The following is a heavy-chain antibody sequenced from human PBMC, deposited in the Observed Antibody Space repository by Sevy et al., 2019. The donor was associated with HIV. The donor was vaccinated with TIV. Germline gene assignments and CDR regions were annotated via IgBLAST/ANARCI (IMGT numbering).Heavy chain of an antibody. CDR1: GFTCSSYA. J-gene: IGHJ4*02. Sequence: GGSLRLSCAASGFTCSSYAMSWVRQAPGKGLEWVSAIGGSGGSTYYADSVKGRFTLSRDNSKNTLYLQMNSLRAEDTAVYYCAKGKVSYYYDSSGYYDYWGQGTLVTVSS. V-gene: IGHV3-23*01. D-gene: IGHD3-22*01. CDR3: AKGKVSYYYDSSGYYDY. CDR2: IGGSGGST.